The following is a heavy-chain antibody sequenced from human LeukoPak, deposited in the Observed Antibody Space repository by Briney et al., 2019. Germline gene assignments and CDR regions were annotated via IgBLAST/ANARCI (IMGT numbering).Heavy chain of an antibody. J-gene: IGHJ5*02. CDR2: INHSGST. Sequence: SETLSLTCAVYGGSFRNYYWSWIRQPPGKGLEWIGEINHSGSTNYNPSLKSRVTISVDTSKNQFSLKLSSVTAADTAVYYCASIDYDSFSWGQGTLVTVSS. CDR3: ASIDYDSFS. D-gene: IGHD3-3*01. CDR1: GGSFRNYY. V-gene: IGHV4-34*01.